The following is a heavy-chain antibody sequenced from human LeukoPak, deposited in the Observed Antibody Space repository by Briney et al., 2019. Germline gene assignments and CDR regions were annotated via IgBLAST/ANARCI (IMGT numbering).Heavy chain of an antibody. Sequence: PSETLSLTCAVYGESSSGYSYGWIRQSPGKGLEWIGDINRSGVSNYNPSLKSRVTISVDTSRSQFSLELRSVAAADTAVYYCVRIYYYVDVWGEGTTVTVSS. CDR3: VRIYYYVDV. CDR2: INRSGVS. V-gene: IGHV4-34*01. J-gene: IGHJ6*03. CDR1: GESSSGYS.